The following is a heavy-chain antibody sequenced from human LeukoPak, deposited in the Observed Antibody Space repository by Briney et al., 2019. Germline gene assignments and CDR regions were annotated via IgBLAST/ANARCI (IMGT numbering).Heavy chain of an antibody. CDR1: GFTLSSYS. J-gene: IGHJ6*02. Sequence: GGSLRLSCAASGFTLSSYSMNWVRQAPGKGLEWVSSISSSSSYIYYADSVKGRFTISRDNAKNSLYLQMNSLRAEDTAVYYCATTEGYYDSSGYNYGMDVWGQGTTVTVSS. D-gene: IGHD3-22*01. V-gene: IGHV3-21*01. CDR3: ATTEGYYDSSGYNYGMDV. CDR2: ISSSSSYI.